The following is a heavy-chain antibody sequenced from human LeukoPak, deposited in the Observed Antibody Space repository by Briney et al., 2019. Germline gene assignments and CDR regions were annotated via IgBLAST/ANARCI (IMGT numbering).Heavy chain of an antibody. CDR3: AREGRERRVSYDNSGYVKERYSYYFIDV. V-gene: IGHV3-48*01. D-gene: IGHD5-12*01. CDR1: GFTFSSYD. Sequence: EPGGSLRLSCAASGFTFSSYDMNWVRQAPGKGLEWVSYITSSSNPIYYADSVKGRFTISRDSAKNSLYLQMNSLRAEDTAVYYCAREGRERRVSYDNSGYVKERYSYYFIDVWGKGTTVTISS. J-gene: IGHJ6*03. CDR2: ITSSSNPI.